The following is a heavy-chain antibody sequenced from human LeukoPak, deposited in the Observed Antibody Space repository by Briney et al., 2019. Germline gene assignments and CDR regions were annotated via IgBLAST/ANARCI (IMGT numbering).Heavy chain of an antibody. D-gene: IGHD3-10*01. V-gene: IGHV3-7*02. CDR1: GFTFSNYW. Sequence: GGPLRLSCEAPGFTFSNYWMSWVRQAPGKGLEWVANIKEDGSEKYYVDSVKGRFTISRDNAKNSLYLQMNSLRAEDTAVYYCARTIRGYWGQGTLVTVSS. CDR2: IKEDGSEK. CDR3: ARTIRGY. J-gene: IGHJ4*02.